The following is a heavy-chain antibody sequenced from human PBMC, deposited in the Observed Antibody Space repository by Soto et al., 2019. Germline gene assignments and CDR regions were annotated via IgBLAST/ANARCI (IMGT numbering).Heavy chain of an antibody. CDR3: ARDRGCSGGISDRDLGY. Sequence: EVQLVESGGGLVQPGGSLRLSCAASGFTFSTYSMSWVRQAPGKGLEWVSYISSTSNTIYYADSVKGRFTISRDNAKNSLYLHMNSLSAEDTAVYYCARDRGCSGGISDRDLGYWGQGTLVTVSS. CDR2: ISSTSNTI. D-gene: IGHD2-15*01. V-gene: IGHV3-48*01. J-gene: IGHJ4*02. CDR1: GFTFSTYS.